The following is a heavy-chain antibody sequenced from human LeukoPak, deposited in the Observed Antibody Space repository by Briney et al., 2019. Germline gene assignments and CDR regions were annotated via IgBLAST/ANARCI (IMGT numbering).Heavy chain of an antibody. V-gene: IGHV3-30*03. Sequence: PGRSLRLSCAASGFTFSSYGMHWVRQAPGKGLEWVAVISYDGSNKYYADSVKGRFTISRDNSKSTLYLQMNSLRAEDTAVYYCAANKMGYWGQGTLVTVSS. D-gene: IGHD2-8*01. CDR3: AANKMGY. CDR2: ISYDGSNK. CDR1: GFTFSSYG. J-gene: IGHJ4*02.